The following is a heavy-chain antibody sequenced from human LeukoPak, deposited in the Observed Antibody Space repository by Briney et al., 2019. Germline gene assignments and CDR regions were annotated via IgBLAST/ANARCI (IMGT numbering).Heavy chain of an antibody. CDR1: GGSISSSSYY. CDR3: ASYCTNGVCSTP. D-gene: IGHD2-8*01. Sequence: SETLSLTCTVSGGSISSSSYYWGWIRQPPGKGLEWIGSIYYSGSTYYNPSLKSRVTISVDTSKNQFSLKLSSVTAADTAVYYCASYCTNGVCSTPWGQGTLVTVSS. V-gene: IGHV4-39*01. CDR2: IYYSGST. J-gene: IGHJ5*02.